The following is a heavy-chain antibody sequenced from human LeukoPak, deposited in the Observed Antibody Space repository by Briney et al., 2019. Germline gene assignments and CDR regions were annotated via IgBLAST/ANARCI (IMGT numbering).Heavy chain of an antibody. Sequence: GVALRLSCAASGLTFGNYAMSWVRQAPGKGLEWVSDISGRGDNTYYADSVKGRFTISRDNSKNTLYLQMNSLRAEDTAVYYCAKLAPSGSSSWFTVSRDNWFDPWGQGTLVTVSS. D-gene: IGHD6-13*01. CDR2: ISGRGDNT. CDR1: GLTFGNYA. CDR3: AKLAPSGSSSWFTVSRDNWFDP. J-gene: IGHJ5*02. V-gene: IGHV3-23*01.